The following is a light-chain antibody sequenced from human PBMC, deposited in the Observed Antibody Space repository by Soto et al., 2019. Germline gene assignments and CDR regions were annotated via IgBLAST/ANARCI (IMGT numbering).Light chain of an antibody. V-gene: IGKV3-15*01. J-gene: IGKJ4*01. CDR2: DAS. CDR1: QSVNNN. CDR3: QQYNNWPLT. Sequence: EIVMTQSPATLSVSPGERATLSCRASQSVNNNLAWYQQKPDQAPRLLIYDASTRATGIPARFSGSGSGTDFTLTISSLQSEDFAVYYCQQYNNWPLTFGGGTKVDIK.